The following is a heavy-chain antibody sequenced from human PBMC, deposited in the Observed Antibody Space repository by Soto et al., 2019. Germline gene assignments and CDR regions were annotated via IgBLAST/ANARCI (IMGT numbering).Heavy chain of an antibody. D-gene: IGHD4-17*01. CDR1: GGSISSYY. Sequence: SETLSLTCTVSGGSISSYYWSWIRQPPGKGLEWIGYIYYSGSTNYNPSLKSRVTISVDTSKNQFSLKLSSVTAADTAVYYCARQGNDYGDYSFDYWGQGTLVTVSS. CDR2: IYYSGST. CDR3: ARQGNDYGDYSFDY. J-gene: IGHJ4*02. V-gene: IGHV4-59*08.